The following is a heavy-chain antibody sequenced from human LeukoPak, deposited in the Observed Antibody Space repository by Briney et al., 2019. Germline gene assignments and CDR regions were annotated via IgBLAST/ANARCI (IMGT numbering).Heavy chain of an antibody. CDR3: ARDMSWSGWYALDY. J-gene: IGHJ4*02. CDR2: IYYSGNT. Sequence: KPSETLSLTCTVSGGSISSDSYYWGWIRQPPGKGLEWIGSIYYSGNTYYNPSLKSRVTISIDTSKSQFSLKLSSVTAADTAVYYRARDMSWSGWYALDYWGQGILVTVSS. D-gene: IGHD6-19*01. V-gene: IGHV4-39*07. CDR1: GGSISSDSYY.